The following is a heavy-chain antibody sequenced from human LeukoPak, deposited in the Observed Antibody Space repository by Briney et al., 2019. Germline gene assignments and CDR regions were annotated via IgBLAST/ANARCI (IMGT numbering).Heavy chain of an antibody. V-gene: IGHV4-30-4*01. CDR2: IYYSGST. CDR3: ARVGSGSSISIFDY. CDR1: GGSISSGDYY. D-gene: IGHD6-6*01. J-gene: IGHJ4*02. Sequence: PSQTLSLTCTVSGGSISSGDYYWSWIRQPPGKGLEWIGYIYYSGSTYYNPSLKSRVIISVDTSKNQFSLKLSSVTAADTAVYYCARVGSGSSISIFDYWGQGTLVTVSS.